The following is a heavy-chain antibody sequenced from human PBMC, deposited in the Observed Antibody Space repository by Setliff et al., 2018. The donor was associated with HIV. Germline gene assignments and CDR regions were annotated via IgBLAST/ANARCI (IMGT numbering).Heavy chain of an antibody. J-gene: IGHJ5*02. CDR2: IYYSGST. D-gene: IGHD3-22*01. Sequence: SETLSLTCAVYGGSFSGYYWSWIRQPAGKGLEWIGYIYYSGSTNYNPSLKSRVTISLETSTNRFSLKLNSVTAADTAVYYCARHAVPHYYDSSGPSWGPGTLVTAPQ. CDR3: ARHAVPHYYDSSGPS. V-gene: IGHV4-59*08. CDR1: GGSFSGYY.